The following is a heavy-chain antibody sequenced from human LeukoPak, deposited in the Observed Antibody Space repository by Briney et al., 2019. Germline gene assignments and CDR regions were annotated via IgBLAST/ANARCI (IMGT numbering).Heavy chain of an antibody. V-gene: IGHV4-30-2*01. CDR1: GGSISSGGYY. Sequence: PSETLSLTCTVSGGSISSGGYYWSWIRQPPGKGLEWIGYIYHSGSTYYNPSLKSRVTISVDRSKNQFSLKLSSVTAADTAVYYCARTPYGGGVAHFDYWGQGTLVTVSS. CDR2: IYHSGST. D-gene: IGHD2-21*01. J-gene: IGHJ4*02. CDR3: ARTPYGGGVAHFDY.